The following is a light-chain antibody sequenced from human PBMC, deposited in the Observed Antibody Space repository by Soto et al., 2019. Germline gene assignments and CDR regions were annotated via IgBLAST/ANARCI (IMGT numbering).Light chain of an antibody. V-gene: IGKV1-39*01. Sequence: DIQMTQSPSSLSASVGDRVTITCRASQSISSYLNWYQQKPGKAPKLLIYAASSLQSGVPSRFSGSGSGTDFTLTISSLQPEDFATYYCQQSYSTPLALTFGGGTKVDI. J-gene: IGKJ4*01. CDR1: QSISSY. CDR3: QQSYSTPLALT. CDR2: AAS.